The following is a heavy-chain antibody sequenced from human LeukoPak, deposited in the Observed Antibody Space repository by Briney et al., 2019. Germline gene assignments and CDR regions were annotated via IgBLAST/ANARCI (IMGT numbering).Heavy chain of an antibody. V-gene: IGHV1-2*02. Sequence: ASVRVSCKASGYSFTASYMHWMRQAPGQGLEWVGCINPKNGDTSSAQRFQGRVTMTRDTSLSTAYMDLSSLRSDDTAVYYCVRDDYNGNSFDSWGPGTLVTVSS. CDR3: VRDDYNGNSFDS. J-gene: IGHJ5*01. CDR1: GYSFTASY. D-gene: IGHD4-23*01. CDR2: INPKNGDT.